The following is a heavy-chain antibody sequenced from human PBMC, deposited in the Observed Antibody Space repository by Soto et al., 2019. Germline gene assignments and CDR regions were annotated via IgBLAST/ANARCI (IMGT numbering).Heavy chain of an antibody. D-gene: IGHD3-10*01. J-gene: IGHJ5*02. CDR1: GYIFTTHY. Sequence: QVQLVQSGTEVKKPGASVKVSCKASGYIFTTHYMHWVRQAPGQGLEWMGIINPSGGRTSSAVKFQGTVTRTSDTSTNTVDMEVTSLKSEDTAVYYCARAGENYGSGTFSPPLRSRFNSWGQGTLVIVSS. CDR2: INPSGGRT. V-gene: IGHV1-46*01. CDR3: ARAGENYGSGTFSPPLRSRFNS.